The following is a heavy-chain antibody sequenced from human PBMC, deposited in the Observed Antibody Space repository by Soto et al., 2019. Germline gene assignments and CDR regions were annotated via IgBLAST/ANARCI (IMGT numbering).Heavy chain of an antibody. CDR3: ARGYNDFWSGYFTWFDP. D-gene: IGHD3-3*01. Sequence: ASETLSLTCAVSGDSISSGGYSWSWIRQPPGKGLEWIGYIYYSGSTGSTNYNPSLKSRVTISLDTSKNQFSLKLSSVTAADTAVYYCARGYNDFWSGYFTWFDPWGQGTLVTVSS. V-gene: IGHV4-61*08. CDR1: GDSISSGGYS. J-gene: IGHJ5*02. CDR2: IYYSGSTGST.